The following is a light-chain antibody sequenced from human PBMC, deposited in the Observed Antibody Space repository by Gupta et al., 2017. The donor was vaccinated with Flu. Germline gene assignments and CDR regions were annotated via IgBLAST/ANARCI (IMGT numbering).Light chain of an antibody. CDR3: CSFAGSDTWV. CDR2: DVS. CDR1: SSDLGGYNY. Sequence: QSALTQPRSVSGSPGQSVTISCTGTSSDLGGYNYVSWYQQHPDRAPKLMIYDVSKRPSGVPDRFSGYKSGNTASLTISGLQAEDEAEYYCCSFAGSDTWVFGTGTKVTVL. J-gene: IGLJ1*01. V-gene: IGLV2-11*01.